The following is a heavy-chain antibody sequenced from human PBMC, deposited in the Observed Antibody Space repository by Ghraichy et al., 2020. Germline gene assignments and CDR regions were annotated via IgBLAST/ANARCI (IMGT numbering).Heavy chain of an antibody. CDR2: MSGTGTKT. D-gene: IGHD1-14*01. J-gene: IGHJ4*02. CDR3: ARDASVTGTACRLDS. CDR1: GFTFNRFA. Sequence: GESLNISCAASGFTFNRFAMTWVRQAPGQGLEWVSTMSGTGTKTSYADSVQGRFTISRDFSVNTLYLQMNSLRVEDTAVYYCARDASVTGTACRLDSWGQGTLVTVSS. V-gene: IGHV3-23*01.